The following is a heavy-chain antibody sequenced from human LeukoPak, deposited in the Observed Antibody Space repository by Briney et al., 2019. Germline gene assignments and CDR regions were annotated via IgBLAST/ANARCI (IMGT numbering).Heavy chain of an antibody. D-gene: IGHD1-1*01. CDR3: AREERTLHYYYGMDV. Sequence: SGTLSLTCTVSGGSVSSGGYYWSWICQHPGKGLEWIGYIYYSGSTYYNPSLKSRVTISVDTSKNQFSLKLSSVTAADTAVYYCAREERTLHYYYGMDVWGQGTTVTVSS. CDR1: GGSVSSGGYY. V-gene: IGHV4-31*03. J-gene: IGHJ6*02. CDR2: IYYSGST.